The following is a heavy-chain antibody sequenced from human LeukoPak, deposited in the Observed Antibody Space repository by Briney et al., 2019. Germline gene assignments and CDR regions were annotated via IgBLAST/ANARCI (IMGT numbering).Heavy chain of an antibody. D-gene: IGHD1-1*01. CDR3: ARGYHFDY. J-gene: IGHJ4*02. CDR2: IYYSGST. CDR1: GGSVSSGSYY. Sequence: PSETLSLTCTVSGGSVSSGSYYWSWIRQPPGKGLEWIGYIYYSGSTNYKPSLKSRVTISVDTSKNQFSLKLSSVTAADTAVYYCARGYHFDYWGQGTLVTVSS. V-gene: IGHV4-61*01.